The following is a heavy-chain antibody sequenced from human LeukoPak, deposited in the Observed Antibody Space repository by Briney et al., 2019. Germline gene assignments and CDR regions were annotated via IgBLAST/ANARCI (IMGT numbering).Heavy chain of an antibody. Sequence: TGGSLRLSCAASGFTFSDYYMSWIRQAPGKGLEWVSYISSSGSTIYYADSVKGRVTIYRDNAKNSLYLQMNSLRAEDTAVYYCARVQSAYSPYYFDYWGQGTLVTVSS. J-gene: IGHJ4*02. CDR2: ISSSGSTI. D-gene: IGHD2-21*01. V-gene: IGHV3-11*04. CDR1: GFTFSDYY. CDR3: ARVQSAYSPYYFDY.